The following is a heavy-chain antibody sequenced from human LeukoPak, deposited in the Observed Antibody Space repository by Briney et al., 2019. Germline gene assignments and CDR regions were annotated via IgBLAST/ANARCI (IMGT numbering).Heavy chain of an antibody. CDR1: GYSISSGYY. CDR2: IYHSGST. Sequence: SETLSLTCAVSGYSISSGYYWGWIRPPPGKGLEWIGIIYHSGSTYYNPSLKSRVTISVDTSKNQFSLKLSSVTAADTAVYYCARDLTQQLVPRGWFDPWGQGTLVTVSS. V-gene: IGHV4-38-2*02. CDR3: ARDLTQQLVPRGWFDP. J-gene: IGHJ5*02. D-gene: IGHD6-13*01.